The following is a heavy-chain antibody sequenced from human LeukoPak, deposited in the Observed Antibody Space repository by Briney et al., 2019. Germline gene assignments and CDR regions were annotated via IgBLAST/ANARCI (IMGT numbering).Heavy chain of an antibody. J-gene: IGHJ3*02. CDR3: ARDYRYSSSWYPTHDAFDI. D-gene: IGHD6-13*01. CDR2: INPNSGGT. V-gene: IGHV1-2*02. CDR1: GYTFTGYY. Sequence: ASVKVSCKASGYTFTGYYMHWVRQAPGQGLEWMGWINPNSGGTNYAQKFQGRVTMTRDTSISTAYMELSRLRSDDTAVYYCARDYRYSSSWYPTHDAFDIWGQGTMVTVSS.